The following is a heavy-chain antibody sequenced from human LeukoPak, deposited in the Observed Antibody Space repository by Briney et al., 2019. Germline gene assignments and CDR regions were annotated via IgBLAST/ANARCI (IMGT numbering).Heavy chain of an antibody. CDR3: ARGLQGYYDSLTGYYRGRYYFDY. J-gene: IGHJ4*02. D-gene: IGHD3-9*01. CDR1: GFTFSNFW. Sequence: GESLRLSCTASGFTFSNFWMGWVRQAPGKGLEWVANIKQDETEKFYLGSVKGRFTISRDNSQNTVHLQMNSLRAEDMAVYCARGLQGYYDSLTGYYRGRYYFDYWGQGTLVTVSS. CDR2: IKQDETEK. V-gene: IGHV3-7*03.